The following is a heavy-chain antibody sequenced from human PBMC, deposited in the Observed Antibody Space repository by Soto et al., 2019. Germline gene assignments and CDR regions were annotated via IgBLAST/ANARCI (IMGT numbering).Heavy chain of an antibody. CDR3: ARDRAVQASYYYYYGMDV. CDR1: GFTFSSYA. V-gene: IGHV3-30-3*01. CDR2: ISYDGSNK. D-gene: IGHD6-19*01. Sequence: VQLVESGGGVVQPGRSLRLSCAASGFTFSSYAMHWVRQAPGKGLEWVAVISYDGSNKYYADSVKGRFTISRDNSKNTLYLQMNSLRAEDTAVYYCARDRAVQASYYYYYGMDVWGQGTTVTVSS. J-gene: IGHJ6*02.